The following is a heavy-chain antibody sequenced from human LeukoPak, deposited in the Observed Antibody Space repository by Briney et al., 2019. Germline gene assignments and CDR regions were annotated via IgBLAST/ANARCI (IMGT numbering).Heavy chain of an antibody. CDR1: GFTFSSYA. D-gene: IGHD5-24*01. J-gene: IGHJ4*02. Sequence: PGGSLRLSCAASGFTFSSYAMHWVRQAPGKGLEWVAVISYDGSNKYYADSVKGRFTISRDNSKNTLYLQMNSLRAEDTAVYYCARAEGRDGYRAPVAYWGQGTLVTVSS. CDR3: ARAEGRDGYRAPVAY. V-gene: IGHV3-30*04. CDR2: ISYDGSNK.